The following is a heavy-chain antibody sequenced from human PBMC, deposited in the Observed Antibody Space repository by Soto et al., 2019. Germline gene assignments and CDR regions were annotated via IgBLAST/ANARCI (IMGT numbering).Heavy chain of an antibody. J-gene: IGHJ6*02. V-gene: IGHV3-33*01. Sequence: QVQLVESGGGVVQPGRSLRLSCAPSGFTFSSYGMHWVRQAPGKGLEWVAGIWYDGSNKYYADSVKGGLTISRDYSKNTLYLQMNSLRDEDTAVYYCARSAGYCSGTSCYIYGMDVWGQGTTVTVSS. CDR2: IWYDGSNK. CDR1: GFTFSSYG. CDR3: ARSAGYCSGTSCYIYGMDV. D-gene: IGHD2-2*02.